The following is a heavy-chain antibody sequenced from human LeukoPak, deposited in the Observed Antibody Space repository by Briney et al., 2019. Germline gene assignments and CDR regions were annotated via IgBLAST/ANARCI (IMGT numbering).Heavy chain of an antibody. CDR2: IYYSGST. J-gene: IGHJ4*02. CDR3: ARLGKYSGSYYSVGY. V-gene: IGHV4-39*01. Sequence: SETLSLTCTVSGGSISSGSYYWGWIRQSPGKGLEWIGSIYYSGSTYYNPSLKSRVAISVDTSKNQFSLKLNSATAADTAIYYCARLGKYSGSYYSVGYWGQGTLVTVSS. D-gene: IGHD3-22*01. CDR1: GGSISSGSYY.